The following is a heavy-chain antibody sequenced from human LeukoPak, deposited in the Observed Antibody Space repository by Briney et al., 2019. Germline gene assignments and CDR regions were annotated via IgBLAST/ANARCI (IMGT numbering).Heavy chain of an antibody. Sequence: PGGSLRLSCAASEFTFSNYAMNWVRQSPGKGLEWVSGISGSGDRTYTADSLKGRSTISRDNSENTLYLQMNSLRVDDTAVYYCAKDARGYRRPLDYWGQGTLVTVSS. CDR3: AKDARGYRRPLDY. D-gene: IGHD5-18*01. CDR2: ISGSGDRT. CDR1: EFTFSNYA. V-gene: IGHV3-23*01. J-gene: IGHJ4*02.